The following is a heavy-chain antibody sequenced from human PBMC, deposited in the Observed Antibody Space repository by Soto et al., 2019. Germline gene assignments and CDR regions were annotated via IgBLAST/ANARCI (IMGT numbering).Heavy chain of an antibody. V-gene: IGHV1-69*10. D-gene: IGHD3-10*01. CDR1: GDSFRKNV. Sequence: SVKVSCKTSGDSFRKNVFTWVRQAPGQGLEWMGGTIPALGKTHYIEKFQGRVTITVDDATRTVYMEVRDLTSEDTAIYYCARGPFRPSAMDVWGQGTTVTVSS. J-gene: IGHJ6*02. CDR2: TIPALGKT. CDR3: ARGPFRPSAMDV.